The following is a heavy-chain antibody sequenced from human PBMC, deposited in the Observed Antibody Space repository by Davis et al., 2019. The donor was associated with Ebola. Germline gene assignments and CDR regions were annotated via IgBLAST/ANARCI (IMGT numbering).Heavy chain of an antibody. J-gene: IGHJ6*02. V-gene: IGHV4-61*01. Sequence: MPGGSLRLSCTVSGGSVSSGSYYWSWIRQPPGKGLEWIGYIYYSGSTNYNPSLKSRVTISVDTSKNQFSLKLSSVTAADTAVYYCARDHGSGSYYYYYGMDVWGQGTTVTVSS. CDR3: ARDHGSGSYYYYYGMDV. D-gene: IGHD3-10*01. CDR2: IYYSGST. CDR1: GGSVSSGSYY.